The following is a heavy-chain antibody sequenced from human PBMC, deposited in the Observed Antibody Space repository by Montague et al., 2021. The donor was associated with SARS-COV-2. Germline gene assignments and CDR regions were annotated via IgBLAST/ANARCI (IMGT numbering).Heavy chain of an antibody. CDR1: GDSVWGNTAA. CDR2: TNYRSKWTS. J-gene: IGHJ4*02. CDR3: VRDTGSAQAGFDA. D-gene: IGHD4-17*01. V-gene: IGHV6-1*01. Sequence: CAISGDSVWGNTAAWNWIRQSPSGGLEWLGMTNYRSKWTSDCATSVEGRISIDPDTSKNQFFLHLRSVTPEDTGVYYCVRDTGSAQAGFDAWGQGTLVTVSS.